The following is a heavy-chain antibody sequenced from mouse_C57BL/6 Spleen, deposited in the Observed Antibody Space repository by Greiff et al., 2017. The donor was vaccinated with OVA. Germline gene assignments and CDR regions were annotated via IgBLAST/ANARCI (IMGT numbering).Heavy chain of an antibody. CDR2: IYPGSGST. CDR3: ARRERYYYVFDV. CDR1: GYNFTSYW. D-gene: IGHD1-1*01. Sequence: QVQLQQPGAELVKPGASVKMSCKASGYNFTSYWITWVKQRPGQGLEWIGDIYPGSGSTNYNEKFKSKATLTVDTSSSTAYMQLSSLTSEDSAVYCCARRERYYYVFDVWGTGTTVTVSS. J-gene: IGHJ1*03. V-gene: IGHV1-55*01.